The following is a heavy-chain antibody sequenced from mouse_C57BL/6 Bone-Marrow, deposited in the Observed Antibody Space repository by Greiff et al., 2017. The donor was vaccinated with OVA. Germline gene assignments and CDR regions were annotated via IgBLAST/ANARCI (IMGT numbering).Heavy chain of an antibody. J-gene: IGHJ2*01. CDR3: TKDDGSSSFDY. CDR1: GYTFTDYE. V-gene: IGHV1-15*01. CDR2: IDPETGGT. D-gene: IGHD1-1*01. Sequence: VQLQQSGAELVRPGASVTLSCKASGYTFTDYEMHWVKQTPVHGLEWIGAIDPETGGTAYNQKFKGKAILTADKSSSTAYMELRSLTSEDSAVYYCTKDDGSSSFDYWGQGTTLTVSS.